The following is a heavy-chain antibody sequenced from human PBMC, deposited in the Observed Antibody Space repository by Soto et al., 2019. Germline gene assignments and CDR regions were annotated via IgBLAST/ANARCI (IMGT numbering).Heavy chain of an antibody. CDR2: ISYSGST. CDR3: ARGTSWQLPFDY. Sequence: QVQLQESGPGLVKPSETLSLTCTVSSDSISSYYWSWIRQPPGKRLERFGYISYSGSTDYNPSLKSRVTISGDTSKNQFSLKVSSVTAAATAVYYCARGTSWQLPFDYWGQGTLVTVSS. CDR1: SDSISSYY. J-gene: IGHJ4*02. D-gene: IGHD6-13*01. V-gene: IGHV4-59*01.